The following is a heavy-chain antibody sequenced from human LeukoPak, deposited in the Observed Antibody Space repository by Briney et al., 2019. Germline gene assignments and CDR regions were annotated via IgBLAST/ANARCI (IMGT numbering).Heavy chain of an antibody. CDR1: GFTFSSYW. D-gene: IGHD3-22*01. CDR2: IKQDGSEK. V-gene: IGHV3-7*04. CDR3: GRGGGTYYYDSSGYYYY. J-gene: IGHJ4*02. Sequence: QTGGSLRLSCAASGFTFSSYWMSWVRQAPGKGLEWVANIKQDGSEKYYVDSVKGRFTISRDNAKNSLYLQMNSLRGEDTAVYYCGRGGGTYYYDSSGYYYYWGQGTLVTVSS.